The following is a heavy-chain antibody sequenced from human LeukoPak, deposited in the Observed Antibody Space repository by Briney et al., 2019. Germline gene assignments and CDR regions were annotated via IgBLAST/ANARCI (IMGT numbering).Heavy chain of an antibody. CDR1: GFTFSSYA. CDR2: ISYDGSNK. Sequence: AGGSLRLSCAASGFTFSSYAMHWVRQAPGKGLEWVAVISYDGSNKYYADSVKGRFTISRDNSKNTLYLQMNSLRAEDTAAYYCARAQEVVTAVPLDYWGQGTLVTVSS. CDR3: ARAQEVVTAVPLDY. D-gene: IGHD2-21*02. J-gene: IGHJ4*02. V-gene: IGHV3-30*04.